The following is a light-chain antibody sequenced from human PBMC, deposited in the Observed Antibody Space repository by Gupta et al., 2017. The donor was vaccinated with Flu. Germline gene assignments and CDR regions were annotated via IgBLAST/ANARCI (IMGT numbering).Light chain of an antibody. J-gene: IGLJ2*01. V-gene: IGLV2-23*02. CDR2: GVT. Sequence: RTTYCSGRSSEKRMCNRVSWYKQRPGTAPKLMRYGVTKRPSGVSSRFSGSKSGTTASLEXSXIQAEDXADDYCGSCEGSRSVGFGGGTKLTV. CDR3: GSCEGSRSVG. CDR1: SSEKRMCNR.